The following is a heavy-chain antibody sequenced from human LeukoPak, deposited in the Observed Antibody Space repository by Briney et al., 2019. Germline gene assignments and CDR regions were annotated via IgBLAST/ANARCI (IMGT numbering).Heavy chain of an antibody. V-gene: IGHV4-59*01. J-gene: IGHJ5*02. D-gene: IGHD3-16*01. CDR1: GGSISSYY. CDR3: ARFPWGAWFDL. Sequence: PSETLSLTCTVSGGSISSYYWSWIRQPPGKGLEWIGYIYYSGSTNYNPSLKSRVTISVDTSKNQFSLKLSSVTAADTAVYYCARFPWGAWFDLWGQGTLVTVSS. CDR2: IYYSGST.